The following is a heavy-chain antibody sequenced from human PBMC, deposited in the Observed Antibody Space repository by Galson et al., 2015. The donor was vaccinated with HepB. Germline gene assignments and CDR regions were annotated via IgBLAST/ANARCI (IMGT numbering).Heavy chain of an antibody. J-gene: IGHJ3*02. CDR2: ISYDGSNK. V-gene: IGHV3-30*04. CDR3: ARARSGAVASDAFDI. D-gene: IGHD6-19*01. Sequence: SSYAMHWVRQAPGKGLEWVAVISYDGSNKYYADSVKGRFTISRDNSKNTLYLQMNSLRAEDTAVYYCARARSGAVASDAFDIWGQGTMVTVSS. CDR1: SSYA.